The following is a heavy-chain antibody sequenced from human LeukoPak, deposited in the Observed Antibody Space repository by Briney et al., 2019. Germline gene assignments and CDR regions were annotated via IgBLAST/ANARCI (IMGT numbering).Heavy chain of an antibody. V-gene: IGHV1-2*02. D-gene: IGHD6-13*01. Sequence: GASVKVSCKASGYTFTGYYMHWVRQAPGQGLEWMGWINPNSGGTNYAQKFQGRVTMTRDTSISTAYMELSRLRSDDTAVYYCARGRSSWQTLNEKIFDYWGQGTLVTVSS. CDR3: ARGRSSWQTLNEKIFDY. J-gene: IGHJ4*02. CDR1: GYTFTGYY. CDR2: INPNSGGT.